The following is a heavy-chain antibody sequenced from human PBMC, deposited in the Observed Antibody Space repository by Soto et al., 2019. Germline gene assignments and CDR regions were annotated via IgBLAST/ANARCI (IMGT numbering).Heavy chain of an antibody. D-gene: IGHD6-13*01. Sequence: SETLSLTCAVSGGSISSSNWWSWVRQPPGKGLEWIGEIYHSGSTNYYPSLKSRVTISVDKSKNQFSLKLNSVTAADTAVYYCARVTGSNLAWKNFDYWGQGTLVTVSS. CDR3: ARVTGSNLAWKNFDY. J-gene: IGHJ4*02. V-gene: IGHV4-4*02. CDR2: IYHSGST. CDR1: GGSISSSNW.